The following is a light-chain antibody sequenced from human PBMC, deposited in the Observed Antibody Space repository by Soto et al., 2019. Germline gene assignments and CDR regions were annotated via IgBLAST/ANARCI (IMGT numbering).Light chain of an antibody. CDR1: NIGSKS. V-gene: IGLV3-21*02. CDR2: DDS. J-gene: IGLJ1*01. CDR3: QVWDSSSDLGV. Sequence: SSELTQPPSVSVAPGQTARITCGGTNIGSKSVHWYQQKPGQAPVLVVYDDSDRPSGMPERFSGSNSGNTATLTISRVEAGDEADYYCQVWDSSSDLGVFGTGTKLTVL.